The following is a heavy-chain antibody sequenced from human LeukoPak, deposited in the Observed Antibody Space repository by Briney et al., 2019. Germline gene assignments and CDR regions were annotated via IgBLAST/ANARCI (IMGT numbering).Heavy chain of an antibody. V-gene: IGHV3-23*01. CDR2: ISGSGGST. J-gene: IGHJ4*02. CDR1: GFTFSSYA. D-gene: IGHD3-9*01. CDR3: VRDHDWAFDY. Sequence: VGSLRLSCAASGFTFSSYAMSWVRQAPGKGLEWVSDISGSGGSTYYADSVKGRFTTSRDSAKNSLYLQMNNLRDEDTAVYFCVRDHDWAFDYRGQGTLVTVSS.